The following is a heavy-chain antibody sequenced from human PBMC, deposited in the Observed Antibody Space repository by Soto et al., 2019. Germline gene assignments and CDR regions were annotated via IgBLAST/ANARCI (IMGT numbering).Heavy chain of an antibody. V-gene: IGHV5-51*01. J-gene: IGHJ4*02. Sequence: EVQLVQSGAEVKKPGESLKISCKGSGYSFTTYWIGWVRQMPGKGLEFMGIIYPGDSETRLSPSFQGQVTISADKSISAAYLQWSSLKASDTAMYYCARDGTLTGSGLDDYWGQGTLVTVSS. CDR1: GYSFTTYW. CDR2: IYPGDSET. CDR3: ARDGTLTGSGLDDY. D-gene: IGHD2-15*01.